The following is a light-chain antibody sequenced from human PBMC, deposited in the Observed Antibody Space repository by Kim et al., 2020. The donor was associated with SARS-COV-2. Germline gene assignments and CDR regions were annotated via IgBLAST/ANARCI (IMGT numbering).Light chain of an antibody. CDR1: QAISNY. CDR3: QQLKTFPLT. J-gene: IGKJ4*01. CDR2: SAS. Sequence: IQLTQSPSFLSASVGDTVTITCRASQAISNYVAWYQQKPGKAPNLLIYSASTLQSGVPSTFSGSGSGTEFTLTISSLQHDDFATYFCQQLKTFPLTFGGGTKVEI. V-gene: IGKV1-9*01.